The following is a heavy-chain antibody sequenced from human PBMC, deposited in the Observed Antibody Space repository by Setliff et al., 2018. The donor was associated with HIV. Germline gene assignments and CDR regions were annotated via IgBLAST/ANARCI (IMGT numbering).Heavy chain of an antibody. J-gene: IGHJ4*02. CDR1: GFTFSSYW. CDR3: AREWDTDMAHLDY. D-gene: IGHD5-18*01. Sequence: LRLSCAASGFTFSSYWMSWVRQAPGKGLEWVANIKQDGSEKYYVDSVKGRFTISRDNAKNSLYLQMNSLRAEDTAVYYCAREWDTDMAHLDYWGQGTMVTVS. V-gene: IGHV3-7*01. CDR2: IKQDGSEK.